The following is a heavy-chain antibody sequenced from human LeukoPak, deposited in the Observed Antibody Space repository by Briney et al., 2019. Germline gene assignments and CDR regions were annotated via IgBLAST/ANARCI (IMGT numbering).Heavy chain of an antibody. Sequence: ASVKVSCKASGYTFTSYGISWVRQAPGQGLEWMGWISAYNGNTNYAQKLQGRVTMTTDTSTSTAYMELRSLRSDDTAVYYCARYEDTAMALAFDYWGQGTLVTVSS. V-gene: IGHV1-18*01. CDR1: GYTFTSYG. D-gene: IGHD5-18*01. J-gene: IGHJ4*02. CDR2: ISAYNGNT. CDR3: ARYEDTAMALAFDY.